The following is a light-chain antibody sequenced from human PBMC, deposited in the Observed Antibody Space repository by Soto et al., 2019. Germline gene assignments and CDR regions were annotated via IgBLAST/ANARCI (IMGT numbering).Light chain of an antibody. J-gene: IGKJ1*01. CDR2: GAS. CDR3: QQYNNWPRT. V-gene: IGKV3-15*01. CDR1: PTVGTN. Sequence: EIVMTQSPATLSVSPGERATLSCRASPTVGTNLAWYQQKPGQVPRLLIYGASTRATGIPARFSGSGSGTEFTLTISSLQSEDFAVYYCQQYNNWPRTFGQGTKVEIK.